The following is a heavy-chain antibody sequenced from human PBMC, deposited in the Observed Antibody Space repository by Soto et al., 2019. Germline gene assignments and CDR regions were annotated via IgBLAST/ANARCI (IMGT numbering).Heavy chain of an antibody. V-gene: IGHV1-18*04. CDR1: GYTFTSYG. Sequence: QVQLVQSGAEVKKPGASVKVSCKASGYTFTSYGISWVRQAPGQGLEWMGWISASNGNTNYAQKLQGRVSMTKDTSTSTADMELRSLTSDDTAVYYWAREAGFAVRGVITPLIDYWGQGTLVTVSS. CDR2: ISASNGNT. D-gene: IGHD3-10*01. J-gene: IGHJ4*02. CDR3: AREAGFAVRGVITPLIDY.